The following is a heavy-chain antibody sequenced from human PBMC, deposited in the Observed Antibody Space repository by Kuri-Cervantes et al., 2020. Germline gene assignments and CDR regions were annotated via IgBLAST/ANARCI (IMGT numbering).Heavy chain of an antibody. Sequence: SETLSLTCAVSGGSISSGGYSWSWIRQPPGKGLEWIGYIYHSGSTYYNPSLKSRVTISVDTSKNQFSLKLSSVTAADTAVYYCASHSRPHYYYYGMDVWGQGTTVTVSS. J-gene: IGHJ6*02. CDR3: ASHSRPHYYYYGMDV. CDR2: IYHSGST. CDR1: GGSISSGGYS. D-gene: IGHD6-13*01. V-gene: IGHV4-30-2*01.